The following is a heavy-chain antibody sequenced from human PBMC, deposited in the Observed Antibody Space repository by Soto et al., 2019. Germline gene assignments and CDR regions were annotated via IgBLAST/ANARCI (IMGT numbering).Heavy chain of an antibody. CDR1: GGTFSSFV. Sequence: QVQLVQSGAEVKKPGSSVKVSCKASGGTFSSFVISWVRQAPGQGLEWMGRIIPSIGIINYAQKCQGRVTITADTSRSTAYMELSSLRSDDTAVYYCAREGDMKFHSDSSDEPGYWGQGTLVTVSS. CDR2: IIPSIGII. D-gene: IGHD3-22*01. V-gene: IGHV1-69*04. J-gene: IGHJ4*02. CDR3: AREGDMKFHSDSSDEPGY.